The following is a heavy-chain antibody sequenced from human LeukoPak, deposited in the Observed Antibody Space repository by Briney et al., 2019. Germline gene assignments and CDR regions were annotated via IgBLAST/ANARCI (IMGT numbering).Heavy chain of an antibody. CDR2: IKQDGSEK. CDR1: GFTFSSYW. J-gene: IGHJ4*02. Sequence: PGGSLRLSCAASGFTFSSYWMSWVRQAPEKGLEWVANIKQDGSEKYYVDSVKGRFTISRDNAKNSLYLQMNSLRAEDTAVYYCAREKIVGAIDYWGQGTLVTVSS. V-gene: IGHV3-7*01. D-gene: IGHD1-26*01. CDR3: AREKIVGAIDY.